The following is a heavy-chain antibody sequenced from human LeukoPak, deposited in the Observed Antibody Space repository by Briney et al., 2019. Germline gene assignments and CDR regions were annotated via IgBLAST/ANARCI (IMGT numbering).Heavy chain of an antibody. D-gene: IGHD4-17*01. CDR3: SRGGYGDYNNWFDP. CDR1: GFTFSSFA. V-gene: IGHV3-33*01. Sequence: GGSLRLSCAASGFTFSSFAMHWVRQAPGKGLEWVADIWYNGSNKYYAESVKGRFTISRDNSRNTLYLQMNSLRAEDTAVYYCSRGGYGDYNNWFDPWGQGTLVIVSS. J-gene: IGHJ5*02. CDR2: IWYNGSNK.